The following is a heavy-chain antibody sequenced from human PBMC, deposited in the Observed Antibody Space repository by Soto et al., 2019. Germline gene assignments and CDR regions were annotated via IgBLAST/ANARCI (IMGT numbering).Heavy chain of an antibody. CDR3: ASDLSGRADV. V-gene: IGHV3-74*01. Sequence: GGSLRLSCAASGFTFSSYWMHWVRQAPGKGLVWVSRMNEDGGTTDYADSVKGRFTISGDNAKNTLYLQMNSLRVEDTAVYYCASDLSGRADVWGQGTTVTVSS. CDR1: GFTFSSYW. D-gene: IGHD3-10*01. CDR2: MNEDGGTT. J-gene: IGHJ6*02.